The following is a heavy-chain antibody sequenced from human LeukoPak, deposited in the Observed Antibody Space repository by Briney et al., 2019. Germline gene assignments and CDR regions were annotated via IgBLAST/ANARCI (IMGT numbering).Heavy chain of an antibody. Sequence: SVKVSCKASGGTFSSYAISWVRLAPGQGLEWMGGIIPIFGTANYAQKFQGRVTITADKSTSTAYMELSSLRSEDTAVYYCARGETRGYSPSDWFDPWGQGTLVTVSS. V-gene: IGHV1-69*06. CDR1: GGTFSSYA. J-gene: IGHJ5*02. CDR3: ARGETRGYSPSDWFDP. D-gene: IGHD5-12*01. CDR2: IIPIFGTA.